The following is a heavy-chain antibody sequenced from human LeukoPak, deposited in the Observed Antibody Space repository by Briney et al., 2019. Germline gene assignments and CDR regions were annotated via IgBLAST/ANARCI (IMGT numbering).Heavy chain of an antibody. Sequence: PSETLSLTCTVSGGSISSYYWSWIRQPPGKGLEWIGYIYYSGSTNYNPSLKSRVTISVDTSENQFSLKLSSVTAADTAVYYCAKDLTRIQLWLQPLAHWGQGTLVTVSS. CDR3: AKDLTRIQLWLQPLAH. D-gene: IGHD5-18*01. CDR1: GGSISSYY. V-gene: IGHV4-59*01. CDR2: IYYSGST. J-gene: IGHJ4*02.